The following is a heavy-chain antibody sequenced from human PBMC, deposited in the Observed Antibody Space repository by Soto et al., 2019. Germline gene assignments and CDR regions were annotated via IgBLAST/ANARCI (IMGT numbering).Heavy chain of an antibody. CDR3: ATLAPHYYFGMDV. CDR2: IYYTGST. CDR1: GGPMNSYD. J-gene: IGHJ6*02. D-gene: IGHD3-16*01. Sequence: PSETLSLTCAVSGGPMNSYDGSWIRQPPGKGLEWIGYIYYTGSTNYNPSLKTRVTVSVDTSKNQFSMKLSSVTAADTAVYYCATLAPHYYFGMDVWGQGTTVTVSS. V-gene: IGHV4-59*08.